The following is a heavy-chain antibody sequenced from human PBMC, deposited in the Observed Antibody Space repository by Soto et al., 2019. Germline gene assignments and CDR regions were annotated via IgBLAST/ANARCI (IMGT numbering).Heavy chain of an antibody. CDR2: IIPIFGTA. CDR1: GGTFSSYA. J-gene: IGHJ6*02. D-gene: IGHD3-22*01. Sequence: AVKVSCKASGGTFSSYAISWVRQAPGQGLEWMGGIIPIFGTANYAQKFQGRVTITADESTSTAYMELSSLRSEDTAVYYCARGNTMIGPVGLPLAYYYYGMDVWGQGTTVTVSS. CDR3: ARGNTMIGPVGLPLAYYYYGMDV. V-gene: IGHV1-69*13.